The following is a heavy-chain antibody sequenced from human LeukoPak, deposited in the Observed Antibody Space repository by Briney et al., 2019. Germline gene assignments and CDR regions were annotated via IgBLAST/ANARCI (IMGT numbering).Heavy chain of an antibody. CDR1: GGSISSYY. V-gene: IGHV4-4*09. J-gene: IGHJ5*02. D-gene: IGHD3-9*01. Sequence: SETLSLTCTVSGGSISSYYWSWIRQPPGKGLEGIGYFYTSGSTNTNPSLKSRVTISVDTTKNQFSLKLSSVTAADTAVYYCARQGLYRHYDILTDNWFDPWGQGTLVTVSS. CDR2: FYTSGST. CDR3: ARQGLYRHYDILTDNWFDP.